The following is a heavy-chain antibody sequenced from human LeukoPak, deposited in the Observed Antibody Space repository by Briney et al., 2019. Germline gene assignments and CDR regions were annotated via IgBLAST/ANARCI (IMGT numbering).Heavy chain of an antibody. Sequence: ASVKVSCKASGYTFTGYYMHWVRQAPGQGLEWMGWINPNSGGTNYAQKFQGRVTMTRDTSISTAYLQWSSLKASDTAMYYCARQYDSGGNAGGYYFDYWGQGTLVTVSS. V-gene: IGHV1-2*02. CDR2: INPNSGGT. CDR3: ARQYDSGGNAGGYYFDY. CDR1: GYTFTGYY. D-gene: IGHD4-23*01. J-gene: IGHJ4*02.